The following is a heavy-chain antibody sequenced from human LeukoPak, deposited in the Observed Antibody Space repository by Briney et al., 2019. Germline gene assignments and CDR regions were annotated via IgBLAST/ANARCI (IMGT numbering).Heavy chain of an antibody. J-gene: IGHJ3*02. CDR3: ARGWTNDAFDI. CDR1: GFTFSTYW. D-gene: IGHD1/OR15-1a*01. V-gene: IGHV3-7*03. Sequence: PGGSLRLSCAASGFTFSTYWMTWVRQAPGKGLEWVANIKQDGSDKYYVDSVKGRFTISRDNAKNSLYLQMNSLRAEDTAVYYCARGWTNDAFDIWGQGTMVTVSS. CDR2: IKQDGSDK.